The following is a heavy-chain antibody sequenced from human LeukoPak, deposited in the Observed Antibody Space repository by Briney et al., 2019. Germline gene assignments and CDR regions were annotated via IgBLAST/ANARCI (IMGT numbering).Heavy chain of an antibody. D-gene: IGHD1-26*01. CDR3: ARSPRGVGVTALDY. Sequence: PSETLSLTCTVSGGSISSSSYYWGWIRQPPGKGLEWIGSIYYSGSTYYNPSLKSRVTISVDTSKNQFSLKLSSVTAADTAVYYCARSPRGVGVTALDYWGQGTLVTVSS. CDR2: IYYSGST. CDR1: GGSISSSSYY. V-gene: IGHV4-39*07. J-gene: IGHJ4*02.